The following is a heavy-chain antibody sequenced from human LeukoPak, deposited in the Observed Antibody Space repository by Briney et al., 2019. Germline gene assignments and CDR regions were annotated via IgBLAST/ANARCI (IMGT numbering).Heavy chain of an antibody. CDR1: GFTFSSYG. CDR2: ISYDGNNK. Sequence: PGRSLRLSREASGFTFSSYGMHWVRQAPGKGLEWVAFISYDGNNKYYVDSVKGRFTISRDNSKNTLHLQMNSLRPEDTAVYYCAQWAAVRGFITPLDYWGQGTLVTVSS. CDR3: AQWAAVRGFITPLDY. J-gene: IGHJ4*02. V-gene: IGHV3-30*18. D-gene: IGHD3-10*01.